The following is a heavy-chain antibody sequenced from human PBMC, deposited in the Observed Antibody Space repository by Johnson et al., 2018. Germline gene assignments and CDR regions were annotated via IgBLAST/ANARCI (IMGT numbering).Heavy chain of an antibody. Sequence: QVQLVQWGAGLLKXSETXSLXCAVYGGSFSGYYWSWIRQPPGKGLEWMGEIKHSGSTNYNPSLKSSVAIFRDTAKNQFSLKLSFVTAADTAVYYFARERGPYYYDSSEERYYYYGMDVWGQGTTVTVSS. CDR1: GGSFSGYY. D-gene: IGHD3-22*01. V-gene: IGHV4-34*01. CDR2: IKHSGST. CDR3: ARERGPYYYDSSEERYYYYGMDV. J-gene: IGHJ6*02.